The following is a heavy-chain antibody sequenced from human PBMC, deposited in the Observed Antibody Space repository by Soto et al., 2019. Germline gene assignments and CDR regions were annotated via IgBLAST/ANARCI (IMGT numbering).Heavy chain of an antibody. D-gene: IGHD2-2*01. V-gene: IGHV4-39*01. CDR3: ARQGVVPAAMKYNWFDP. CDR1: GGSISSSSYY. Sequence: SETLSLTCTVSGGSISSSSYYWGWIRQPPGKGLEWIGSIYYSGSTYYNPSLKSRVTISVDTSKNQFSLKLSSVTAADTAVYYCARQGVVPAAMKYNWFDPWGQGTLVTVSS. J-gene: IGHJ5*02. CDR2: IYYSGST.